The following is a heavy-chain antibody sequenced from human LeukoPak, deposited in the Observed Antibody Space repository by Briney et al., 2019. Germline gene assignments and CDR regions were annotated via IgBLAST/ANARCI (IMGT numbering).Heavy chain of an antibody. V-gene: IGHV3-64D*06. J-gene: IGHJ6*04. CDR2: ISSNGGTT. D-gene: IGHD6-13*01. Sequence: GGSLRLSCSASGFTFSSYAMYWVRQAPGKGLEYVSAISSNGGTTYYADSVKARFIISRDNSKSTLYLQMSGLRAEDTALYYCVKTSSSSWAYYYYGMDVWGRGTTVTVSS. CDR3: VKTSSSSWAYYYYGMDV. CDR1: GFTFSSYA.